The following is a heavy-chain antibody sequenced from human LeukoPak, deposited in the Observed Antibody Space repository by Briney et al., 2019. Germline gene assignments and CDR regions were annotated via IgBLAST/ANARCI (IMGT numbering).Heavy chain of an antibody. CDR1: GYSFTNYW. CDR2: IDPSDSYT. J-gene: IGHJ4*02. Sequence: GESLKISCKGSGYSFTNYWISWVRQMPGKGLEWMGRIDPSDSYTKYSPSFEGHVTISVDKSISTAFLQWNSLKASDTAMYYCARPVVGTTDYWGQGTLVTVSS. V-gene: IGHV5-10-1*01. D-gene: IGHD1-26*01. CDR3: ARPVVGTTDY.